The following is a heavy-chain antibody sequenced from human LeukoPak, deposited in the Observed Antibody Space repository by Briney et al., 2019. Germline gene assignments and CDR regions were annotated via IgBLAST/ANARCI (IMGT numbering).Heavy chain of an antibody. CDR2: INPNSGGT. CDR1: GYTFTGYY. V-gene: IGHV1-2*02. CDR3: ARGLDPRYYYYYMDV. J-gene: IGHJ6*03. D-gene: IGHD3/OR15-3a*01. Sequence: ASVKVSCKASGYTFTGYYMHWVRQAPGQGLEWMGWINPNSGGTNYAQKFQGRVTMTRDTSISTACMELSRLRSDDTAVYYCARGLDPRYYYYYMDVWGKGTTVTVSS.